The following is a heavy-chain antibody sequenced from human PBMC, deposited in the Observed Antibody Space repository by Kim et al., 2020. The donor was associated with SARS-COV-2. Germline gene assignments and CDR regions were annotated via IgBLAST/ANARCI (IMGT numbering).Heavy chain of an antibody. CDR1: GASISSSNW. J-gene: IGHJ4*02. Sequence: SETLSLTCAVSGASISSSNWWSWVRQPPGQGLEWIGEIYHSGNSNYNPSLKSRVSISVDKSKNQFSLKLNSVTAADTAVYYCARLRTDTGSYFRFDCWGQGTLVTVSS. CDR3: ARLRTDTGSYFRFDC. V-gene: IGHV4-4*02. D-gene: IGHD1-26*01. CDR2: IYHSGNS.